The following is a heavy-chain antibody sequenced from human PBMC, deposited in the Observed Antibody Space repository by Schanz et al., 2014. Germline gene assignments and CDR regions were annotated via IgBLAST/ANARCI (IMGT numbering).Heavy chain of an antibody. CDR1: GYTFTSYD. Sequence: QVQLVQSGAEVKKPGASVKVSCKASGYTFTSYDINWVRQATGQGLEWMGWINPNSADTGFAQKFQGRVTMTRDTSISTAYMELSSLRSEDTAVYYCARPPREGYGLDVWGQGTTVTVSS. CDR3: ARPPREGYGLDV. V-gene: IGHV1-8*01. CDR2: INPNSADT. J-gene: IGHJ6*02.